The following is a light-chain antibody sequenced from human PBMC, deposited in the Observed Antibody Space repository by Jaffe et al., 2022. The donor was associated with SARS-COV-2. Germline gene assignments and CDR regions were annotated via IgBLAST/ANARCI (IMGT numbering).Light chain of an antibody. V-gene: IGKV3-11*01. CDR1: QSVSSS. CDR2: DAS. CDR3: QQRSNWPLT. Sequence: EIVLTQSPATLSLSPGERATLSCRASQSVSSSLAWYQQKPGQPPRLLISDASNRATGIPARFGGSGSGTDFTLTISSLEPEDFAVYYCQQRSNWPLTFGGGTKVEI. J-gene: IGKJ4*01.